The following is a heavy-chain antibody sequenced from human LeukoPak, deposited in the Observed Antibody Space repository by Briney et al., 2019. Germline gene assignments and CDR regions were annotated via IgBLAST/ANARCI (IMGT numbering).Heavy chain of an antibody. V-gene: IGHV1-8*02. CDR2: INPNSGNT. CDR1: GYTFTSYD. D-gene: IGHD6-13*01. CDR3: ARGEYSSSWYPFDY. J-gene: IGHJ4*02. Sequence: ASVKVSCKASGYTFTSYDINWVRQATGQGLEWMGWINPNSGNTGYAQKFQGRVTMTRNTSISTAFMELSSLRSEDTAVYYCARGEYSSSWYPFDYWGQGSLVTVSS.